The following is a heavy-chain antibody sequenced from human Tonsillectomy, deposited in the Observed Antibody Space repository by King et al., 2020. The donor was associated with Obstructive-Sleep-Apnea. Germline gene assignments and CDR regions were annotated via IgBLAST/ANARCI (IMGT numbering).Heavy chain of an antibody. CDR2: IYYSGTT. CDR3: ARGLWFGETPFDY. V-gene: IGHV4-39*07. CDR1: GVSTSTDTYY. D-gene: IGHD3-10*01. Sequence: QLQESGPGLVKPSETLSLTCTVSGVSTSTDTYYCGWVRQPPGRGLEWIGSIYYSGTTYYNPSLKSRVTMSLDTSMNHFSLKLTSVTAADTAVYYCARGLWFGETPFDYWGQGTLVTVSS. J-gene: IGHJ4*02.